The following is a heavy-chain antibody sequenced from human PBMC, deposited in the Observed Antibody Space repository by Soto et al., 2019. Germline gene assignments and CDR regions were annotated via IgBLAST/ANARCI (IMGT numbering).Heavy chain of an antibody. Sequence: SETLSLTCAVYVGSFSGYYWSWIRQPPGKGLEWIGEINHSGSTNYNPSLKSRVTISVDTSKNQFPLKLSSVTAADTAVYYCAREGEANWFDPWGQGTLVTVSS. CDR2: INHSGST. V-gene: IGHV4-34*01. CDR1: VGSFSGYY. CDR3: AREGEANWFDP. D-gene: IGHD1-26*01. J-gene: IGHJ5*02.